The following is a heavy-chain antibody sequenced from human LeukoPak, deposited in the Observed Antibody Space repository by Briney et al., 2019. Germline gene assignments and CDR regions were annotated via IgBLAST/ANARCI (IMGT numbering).Heavy chain of an antibody. Sequence: GGSLRLSCAASGFTFSSYWMSWVRQAPGKGLEWVANIKQDGSEKYYVDSVKGRFTISRDNAKNSLYLQMNSLRAEDTAVYYCARDGNYGAGSYLAHYFDYWGQGTLVTVSS. CDR3: ARDGNYGAGSYLAHYFDY. V-gene: IGHV3-7*01. J-gene: IGHJ4*02. CDR1: GFTFSSYW. D-gene: IGHD3-10*01. CDR2: IKQDGSEK.